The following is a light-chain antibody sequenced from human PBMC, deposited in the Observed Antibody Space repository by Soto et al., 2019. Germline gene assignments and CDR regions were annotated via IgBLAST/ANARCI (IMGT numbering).Light chain of an antibody. CDR3: QQYGSSTWK. V-gene: IGKV3-20*01. Sequence: DIVLTQSPATLSLSPGERATLSCRASQSVSSSYLAWYQQKPGQAPRLLIYGASSRATGIPDRFSGSGSGTDFTLTISRLEPEDFAVYYCQQYGSSTWKFGQGTKVDIK. CDR1: QSVSSSY. CDR2: GAS. J-gene: IGKJ1*01.